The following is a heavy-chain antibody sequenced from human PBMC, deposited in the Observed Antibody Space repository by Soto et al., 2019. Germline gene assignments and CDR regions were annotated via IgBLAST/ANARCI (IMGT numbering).Heavy chain of an antibody. CDR2: ISYSGST. V-gene: IGHV4-39*01. D-gene: IGHD3-10*01. CDR1: GGSIISSKNY. CDR3: SRRYSFGSGKYGVDV. J-gene: IGHJ6*02. Sequence: LETLSVTWTVSGGSIISSKNYWGWIRQPPGKGLEWIGTISYSGSTYYNPSLNGRVIISADTSKNQFSLKLSSLTAADTAVYYCSRRYSFGSGKYGVDVWGQGTMVTVSS.